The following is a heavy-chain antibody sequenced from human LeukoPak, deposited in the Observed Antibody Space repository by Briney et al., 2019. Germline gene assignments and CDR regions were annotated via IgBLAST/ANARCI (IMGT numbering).Heavy chain of an antibody. CDR1: GGSISSTTYY. CDR2: IYYSGST. J-gene: IGHJ4*02. Sequence: NPSETLSLTCTVSGGSISSTTYYWGWIRQPPGKGLEWIGSIYYSGSTYYNPSLKSRVTISVDRSKNQFSLKLTSVTAADTAVYYCARGPDYGDVDYWGQGTLVTVSS. V-gene: IGHV4-39*07. CDR3: ARGPDYGDVDY. D-gene: IGHD4-17*01.